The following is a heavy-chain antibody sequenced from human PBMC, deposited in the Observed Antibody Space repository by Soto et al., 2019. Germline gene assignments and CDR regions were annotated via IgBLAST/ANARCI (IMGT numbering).Heavy chain of an antibody. CDR1: GYNFTNHW. Sequence: GESLKISFKASGYNFTNHWIVWVRQMPGKGLEWMGVIFPGDSDTRYSPSFQGQVTISADKSSSTAFLQWGSLEAPDSAMYYCARQRNAYYGMAVWGQGTTVTVSS. V-gene: IGHV5-51*01. J-gene: IGHJ6*02. CDR3: ARQRNAYYGMAV. CDR2: IFPGDSDT.